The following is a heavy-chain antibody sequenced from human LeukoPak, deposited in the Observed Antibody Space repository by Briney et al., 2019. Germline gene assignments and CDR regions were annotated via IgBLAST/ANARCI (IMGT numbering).Heavy chain of an antibody. J-gene: IGHJ4*02. D-gene: IGHD3-10*01. CDR2: IYYSGST. CDR3: ARLWFGEFAFDY. V-gene: IGHV4-31*03. CDR1: GGSISSGGYY. Sequence: SETLSLTCTVSGGSISSGGYYWSWIRQHPGKGLEWIGYIYYSGSTYYNPSLKSRVTISVDTSKNQFSLKLSSVTAADTAVYYCARLWFGEFAFDYWGQGTLVTVSS.